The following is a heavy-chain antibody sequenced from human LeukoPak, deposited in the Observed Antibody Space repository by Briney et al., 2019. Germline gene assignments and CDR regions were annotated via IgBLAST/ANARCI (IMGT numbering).Heavy chain of an antibody. CDR3: TGYSSGWSSGGGY. CDR2: IHYSGTT. V-gene: IGHV4-39*01. D-gene: IGHD6-19*01. CDR1: GGSISSLTYY. J-gene: IGHJ4*02. Sequence: SETLSLTCTVSGGSISSLTYYWGWIRQPPGKGLEWIAGIHYSGTTYYSPSLKSRVAISVDRSNNQFSLRLSSVTAADTAVYFCTGYSSGWSSGGGYWGQGTLVTVSS.